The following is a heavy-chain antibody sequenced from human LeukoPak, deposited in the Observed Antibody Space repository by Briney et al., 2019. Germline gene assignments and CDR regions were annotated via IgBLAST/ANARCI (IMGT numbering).Heavy chain of an antibody. CDR2: VNPASGGT. CDR1: GYTFISYY. Sequence: ASVKVSCKASGYTFISYYMHWVRQAPGQGLEWMGWVNPASGGTNYAQKFEGRVTMTRDTSISTAYMELTALTSDDTAVYYCAGQKDPRPIDYWGQGTLVTVSS. J-gene: IGHJ4*02. CDR3: AGQKDPRPIDY. V-gene: IGHV1-2*02.